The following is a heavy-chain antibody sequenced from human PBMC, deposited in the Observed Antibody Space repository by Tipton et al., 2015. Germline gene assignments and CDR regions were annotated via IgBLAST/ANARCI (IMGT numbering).Heavy chain of an antibody. CDR2: IDYSGST. CDR3: ARDSKLRYVRHYGLDV. D-gene: IGHD5-12*01. CDR1: GGSISSGYY. Sequence: TLSLTCTVSGGSISSGYYWSWIRQHPGRGLEWIGNIDYSGSTHYNPSLQSRLSISIDTSNNQFSLKLTSVTAADSAVYYCARDSKLRYVRHYGLDVWGQGTTVTVSS. V-gene: IGHV4-31*03. J-gene: IGHJ6*02.